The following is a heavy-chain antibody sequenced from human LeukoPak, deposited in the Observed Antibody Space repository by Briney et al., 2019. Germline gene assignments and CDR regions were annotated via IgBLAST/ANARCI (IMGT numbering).Heavy chain of an antibody. D-gene: IGHD6-13*01. CDR1: GFSFSTFA. J-gene: IGHJ4*02. CDR2: IGDSSTPT. V-gene: IGHV3-23*01. Sequence: GGSLRLSCLASGFSFSTFAMTCVRQAPEKGLEWVSVIGDSSTPTYYADSVKGRFTISRDNSKNTLYLQMNSLRAEDTAVYYCAKRTSSSSSWSSWDYWGQGTLVTVSS. CDR3: AKRTSSSSSWSSWDY.